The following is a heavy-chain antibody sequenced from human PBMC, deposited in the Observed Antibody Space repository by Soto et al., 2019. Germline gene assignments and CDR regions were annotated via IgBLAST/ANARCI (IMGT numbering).Heavy chain of an antibody. D-gene: IGHD1-7*01. J-gene: IGHJ3*02. Sequence: GGSLRLSCAASGFTFSSYSMNWVRQAPGKGLEWVSSISSSSSYIYYADSVKGRFTISRDKAKNSLYLQMNSLRAEDTAVYYCARRELQDYKDAFDIWGQGTMVTVSS. V-gene: IGHV3-21*01. CDR3: ARRELQDYKDAFDI. CDR1: GFTFSSYS. CDR2: ISSSSSYI.